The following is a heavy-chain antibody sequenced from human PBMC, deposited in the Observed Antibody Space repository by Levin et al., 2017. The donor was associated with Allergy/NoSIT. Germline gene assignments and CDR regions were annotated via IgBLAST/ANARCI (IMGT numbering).Heavy chain of an antibody. CDR2: IDWDDDK. V-gene: IGHV2-70*11. CDR3: ARATNHYYGRGFDY. CDR1: GFSLTTSGMW. J-gene: IGHJ4*02. D-gene: IGHD3-10*01. Sequence: TLSLTCTFSGFSLTTSGMWVSWIRQPPGTALEWLARIDWDDDKYYSTSLKTRLTISRDTSKNQVVLTMTSMDPVDTATYYCARATNHYYGRGFDYWGQGTPVTVSS.